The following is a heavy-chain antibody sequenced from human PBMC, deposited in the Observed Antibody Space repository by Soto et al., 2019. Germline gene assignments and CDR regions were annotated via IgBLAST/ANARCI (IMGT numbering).Heavy chain of an antibody. CDR1: GFTFSSYA. Sequence: GGSLRLSCAASGFTFSSYAMSWVRQAPGKGLEWVSAISGSGGSTYYADSVKGRFTISRDISKNTLYLQMNSLRAEDTAVYYCAKQVGQLVRKYNWFDPWGQGTLVTVSS. V-gene: IGHV3-23*01. D-gene: IGHD6-13*01. CDR3: AKQVGQLVRKYNWFDP. CDR2: ISGSGGST. J-gene: IGHJ5*02.